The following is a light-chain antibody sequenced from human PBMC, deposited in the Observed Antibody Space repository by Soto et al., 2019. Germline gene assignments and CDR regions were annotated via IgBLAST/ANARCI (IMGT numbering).Light chain of an antibody. CDR2: GAS. Sequence: EIVMTQSPATLSVSPGERATLSCRASQSVSSNLAWYQQKPGQAPRLLIYGASTRATGIPARFSGSGSGTEVTLTISSLQSEDFAVYYCQQYNNWPSWTFGQGPKVEIK. CDR3: QQYNNWPSWT. CDR1: QSVSSN. J-gene: IGKJ1*01. V-gene: IGKV3-15*01.